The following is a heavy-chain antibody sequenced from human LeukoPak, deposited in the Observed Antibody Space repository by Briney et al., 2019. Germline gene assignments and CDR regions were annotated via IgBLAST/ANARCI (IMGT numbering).Heavy chain of an antibody. CDR1: GGSISSYY. CDR3: ARVSLWSGYYFDY. V-gene: IGHV4-59*01. D-gene: IGHD3-3*01. CDR2: IYYSGST. Sequence: PSETLSLTCTVSGGSISSYYWSWIRQPPGKGREWSGYIYYSGSTNYNPSLKSRVTISVDTSKNQFSLKLSSVTAADTAVYYCARVSLWSGYYFDYWGQGTLVTVSS. J-gene: IGHJ4*02.